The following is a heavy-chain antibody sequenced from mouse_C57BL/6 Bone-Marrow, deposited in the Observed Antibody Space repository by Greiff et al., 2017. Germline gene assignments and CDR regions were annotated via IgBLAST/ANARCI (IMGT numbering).Heavy chain of an antibody. CDR3: TAYYSNYWYFDY. J-gene: IGHJ2*01. CDR1: GFTFSNYW. D-gene: IGHD2-5*01. CDR2: IRLKSDNYAT. Sequence: EVKLEESGGGLVQPGGSMKLSCVASGFTFSNYWMNWVRQSPEKGLEWVAQIRLKSDNYATPYAESVKGRFTISRDDSKSSVYLQMNNLRAEDTGIYYCTAYYSNYWYFDYWGQGTTLTVAS. V-gene: IGHV6-3*01.